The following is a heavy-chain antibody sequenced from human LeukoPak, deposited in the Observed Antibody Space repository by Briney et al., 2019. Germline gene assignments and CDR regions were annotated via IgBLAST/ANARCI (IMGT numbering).Heavy chain of an antibody. CDR1: GFTFSSYS. D-gene: IGHD3-22*01. V-gene: IGHV3-21*01. J-gene: IGHJ4*02. CDR2: ISSSSSYI. Sequence: GGSLRLSCAASGFTFSSYSMNWVRQAPGKGLEWVSSISSSSSYIYYADSVKGRFTISRDNAKNSLYLQMNSLRAEDTAVYHCARDYYDSNGYFGYFDYWGQGTLVTVSS. CDR3: ARDYYDSNGYFGYFDY.